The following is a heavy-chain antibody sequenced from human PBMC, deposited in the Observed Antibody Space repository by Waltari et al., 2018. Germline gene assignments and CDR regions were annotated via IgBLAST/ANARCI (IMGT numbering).Heavy chain of an antibody. CDR2: INSDGSST. V-gene: IGHV3-74*01. Sequence: EVQLVESGGGLVQPGGSLRLSCAASGFTFSSYWLHWVRKAPGKGLVWVSRINSDGSSTSYADSVKGRFTISRDNAKNTLYLQMNSLRAEDTAVYYCAREDSGSYGSEGFDYWGQGTLVTVSS. CDR1: GFTFSSYW. CDR3: AREDSGSYGSEGFDY. D-gene: IGHD1-26*01. J-gene: IGHJ4*02.